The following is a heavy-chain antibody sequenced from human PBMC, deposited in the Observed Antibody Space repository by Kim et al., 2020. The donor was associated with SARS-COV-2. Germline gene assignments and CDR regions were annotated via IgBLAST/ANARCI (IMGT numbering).Heavy chain of an antibody. CDR2: IYYSGST. J-gene: IGHJ5*02. CDR1: GGSISSGGYY. V-gene: IGHV4-31*03. D-gene: IGHD5-18*01. CDR3: ARTHFVVDTAMVTRVTWFDP. Sequence: SETLSLTCTVSGGSISSGGYYWSWIRQHPGKGLEWIGYIYYSGSTYYNPSLKSRVTISVDTSKNQFSLKLSSVTAADTAVYYCARTHFVVDTAMVTRVTWFDPWGQGTLVTVSS.